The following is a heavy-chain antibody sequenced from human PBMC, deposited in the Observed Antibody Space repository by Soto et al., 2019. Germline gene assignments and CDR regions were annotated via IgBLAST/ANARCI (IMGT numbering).Heavy chain of an antibody. V-gene: IGHV1-46*01. J-gene: IGHJ6*02. Sequence: VASVKVSCKASGYAFTSYYMHWVRQAPGQGLEWMGIINPSGGSTSYAQKFQGRVTMTRDTSTSTVYMELSSLRSEDTAVYYCARVRYTPYSSSSYYYYYYGMDVWGQGTTVTVSS. CDR1: GYAFTSYY. CDR3: ARVRYTPYSSSSYYYYYYGMDV. D-gene: IGHD6-6*01. CDR2: INPSGGST.